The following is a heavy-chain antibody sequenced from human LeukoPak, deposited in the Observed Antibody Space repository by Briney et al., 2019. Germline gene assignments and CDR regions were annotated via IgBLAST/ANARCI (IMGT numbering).Heavy chain of an antibody. Sequence: PSETLSLTCAASGYSISSGYYWGWIRQPPGKGLEWIGSIYHSGSTYYNPSLKSRVTISVDTSKNQFSLKLSSVTAADTAVYYCARQEVALKRGDAFDIWGQGTMVTVSS. CDR3: ARQEVALKRGDAFDI. CDR2: IYHSGST. CDR1: GYSISSGYY. D-gene: IGHD5-12*01. J-gene: IGHJ3*02. V-gene: IGHV4-38-2*01.